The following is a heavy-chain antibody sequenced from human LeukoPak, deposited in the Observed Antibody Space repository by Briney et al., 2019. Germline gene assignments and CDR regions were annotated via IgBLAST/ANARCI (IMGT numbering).Heavy chain of an antibody. Sequence: SETLSLTCTVSGGSISSSSYYWGWIRQPPGKGLEWIGSIYYSGSTYYNPSLKSRVTISVDTSKNQFSLKLSSVTAADTAVYYCARLERDIHYYFDYWGQGTLVTVSS. D-gene: IGHD2-15*01. V-gene: IGHV4-39*01. CDR1: GGSISSSSYY. CDR2: IYYSGST. J-gene: IGHJ4*02. CDR3: ARLERDIHYYFDY.